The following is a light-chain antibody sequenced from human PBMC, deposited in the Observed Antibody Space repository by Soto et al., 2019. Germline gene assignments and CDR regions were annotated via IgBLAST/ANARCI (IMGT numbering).Light chain of an antibody. CDR2: DAS. V-gene: IGKV1-39*01. J-gene: IGKJ2*01. CDR3: QQSDSTPYT. Sequence: IQMTQSPSSLSASVGDSVTITCRASQTISTYLNWYQQKPGKAPRLLIYDASSLPSGVPSRFSGSGSGTDFTLTIASLQPEDFSTYYCQQSDSTPYTFGQGTKVDIK. CDR1: QTISTY.